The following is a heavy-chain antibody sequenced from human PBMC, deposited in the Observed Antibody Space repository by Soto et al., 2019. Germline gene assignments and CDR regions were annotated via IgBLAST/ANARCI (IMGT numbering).Heavy chain of an antibody. V-gene: IGHV3-21*01. CDR1: GFTFSSYS. Sequence: GGSLRLSCAASGFTFSSYSMNWVRQAPGKGLEWVSSISSSSSYIYYADSVKGRFTISRDNAKNSLYLQMNSLRAEDTAVYYCARDMRKYSSGSTGGYWGQGTLVTVSS. CDR3: ARDMRKYSSGSTGGY. J-gene: IGHJ4*02. D-gene: IGHD6-19*01. CDR2: ISSSSSYI.